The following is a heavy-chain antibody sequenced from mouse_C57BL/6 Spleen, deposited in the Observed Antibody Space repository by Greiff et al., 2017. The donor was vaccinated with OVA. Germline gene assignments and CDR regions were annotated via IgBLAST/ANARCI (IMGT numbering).Heavy chain of an antibody. CDR2: IDPSDSET. Sequence: QVHVKQPGAELVRPGSSVKLSCKASGYTFTSYWMHWVKQRPIQGLEWIGNIDPSDSETHYNQKFKDKATLTVDKSSSTAYMQLSSLTSEDSAVYYCARREAKEGWYFDVWGTGTTVTVSS. CDR1: GYTFTSYW. V-gene: IGHV1-52*01. J-gene: IGHJ1*03. D-gene: IGHD6-1*01. CDR3: ARREAKEGWYFDV.